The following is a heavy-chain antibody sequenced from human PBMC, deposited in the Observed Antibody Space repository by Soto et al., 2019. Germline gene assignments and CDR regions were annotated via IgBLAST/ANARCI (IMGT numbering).Heavy chain of an antibody. CDR1: GGSFSGYD. V-gene: IGHV4-34*01. CDR2: INHSGST. CDR3: ANVVVVAATPGYFDY. Sequence: SETLSLTCAVYGGSFSGYDWSWIRQPPGKGLEWIGEINHSGSTNYNPSLKSRVTISVDTSKNQFSLKLSSVTAADTAVYYCANVVVVAATPGYFDYWGQGTLVTVSS. J-gene: IGHJ4*02. D-gene: IGHD2-15*01.